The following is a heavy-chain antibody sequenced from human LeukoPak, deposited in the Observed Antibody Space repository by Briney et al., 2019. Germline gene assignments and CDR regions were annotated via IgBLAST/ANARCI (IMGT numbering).Heavy chain of an antibody. CDR3: ARGPRYYYGSGSYPH. CDR2: INHSGST. Sequence: SETLSLTCAVYGGSSSGYYWSWIRQPPGKGLEWIGEINHSGSTNYNPSLKSRVTISVDTSKNQFSLKLSSVTAADTAVYYCARGPRYYYGSGSYPHWGRGTLVTVSS. CDR1: GGSSSGYY. D-gene: IGHD3-10*01. V-gene: IGHV4-34*01. J-gene: IGHJ2*01.